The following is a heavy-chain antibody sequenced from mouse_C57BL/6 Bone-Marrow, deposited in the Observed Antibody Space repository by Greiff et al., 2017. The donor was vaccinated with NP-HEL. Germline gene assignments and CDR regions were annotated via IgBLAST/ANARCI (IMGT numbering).Heavy chain of an antibody. V-gene: IGHV7-3*01. J-gene: IGHJ4*01. CDR2: IRNKANGYTT. Sequence: DVHLVESGGGLVQPGGSLSLSCAASGFTFTDYYMSWVRQPPGKALEWVGFIRNKANGYTTEYSASVKVRFTISRDNSQSILYLQMNALRAEDSSAYYYARYRGGWASWGQGTSVTVSS. CDR1: GFTFTDYY. CDR3: ARYRGGWAS. D-gene: IGHD2-3*01.